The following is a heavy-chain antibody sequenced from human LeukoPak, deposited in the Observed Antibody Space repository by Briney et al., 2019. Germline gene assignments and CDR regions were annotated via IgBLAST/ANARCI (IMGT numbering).Heavy chain of an antibody. J-gene: IGHJ4*02. V-gene: IGHV4-39*07. CDR2: INHSGST. D-gene: IGHD5-18*01. CDR1: GGSISSSSYY. Sequence: SETLSLTCTVSGGSISSSSYYWGWIRQPPGKGLEWIGEINHSGSTNYNPSLKSRVTISVDTSKNQFSLKLSSVTAADTAVYYCARGGYSYGYWVFDYWGQGTLVTVSS. CDR3: ARGGYSYGYWVFDY.